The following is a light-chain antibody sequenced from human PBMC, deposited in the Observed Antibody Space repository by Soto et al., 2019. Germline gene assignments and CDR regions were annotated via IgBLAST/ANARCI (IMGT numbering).Light chain of an antibody. V-gene: IGLV2-14*03. CDR1: SSDVGGYNY. CDR3: NSYTSSSTLV. Sequence: QSALTQPASVSGSPGQSITISCTGTSSDVGGYNYVSWYQHHPGKAPKLMIYDVSNRPSGVSNRFSGSTSGNTASLTISGLQAEDEANYYCNSYTSSSTLVFGGGTKLTVL. CDR2: DVS. J-gene: IGLJ3*02.